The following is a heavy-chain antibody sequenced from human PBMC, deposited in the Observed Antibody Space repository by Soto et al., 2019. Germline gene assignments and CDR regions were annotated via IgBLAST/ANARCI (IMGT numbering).Heavy chain of an antibody. D-gene: IGHD2-21*02. CDR1: GYSFTSYR. Sequence: GESVKISWKGSGYSFTSYRIGWVRQNPGKGLEGMGIIYPGDSDTRYSPSFQGQGTISDDKSISTAHLQWSSLKASDTDMYYCARQPEGGDPYYYYGMGVWGQGTTVTVSS. J-gene: IGHJ6*02. CDR3: ARQPEGGDPYYYYGMGV. V-gene: IGHV5-51*01. CDR2: IYPGDSDT.